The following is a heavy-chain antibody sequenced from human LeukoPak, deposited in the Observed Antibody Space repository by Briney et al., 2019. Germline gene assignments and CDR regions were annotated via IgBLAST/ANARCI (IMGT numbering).Heavy chain of an antibody. CDR2: INPNGNTP. Sequence: GASVKVSCKASGYTFTRFYLYWLRQAPGQGLEWMGTINPNGNTPRYAQKFQGGVTMTKDTSTSTIYLELTSLRSEDTAVYYCARDSDILNGYYISAYWGQGTLVTVSS. J-gene: IGHJ4*02. D-gene: IGHD3-9*01. CDR3: ARDSDILNGYYISAY. CDR1: GYTFTRFY. V-gene: IGHV1-46*01.